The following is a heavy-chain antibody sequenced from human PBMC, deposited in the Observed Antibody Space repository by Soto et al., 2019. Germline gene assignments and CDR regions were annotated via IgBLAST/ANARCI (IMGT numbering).Heavy chain of an antibody. CDR3: ARGPGPYSYYDFWSGYYTGYYYYGMDV. V-gene: IGHV1-8*01. CDR2: MNPNSGNT. J-gene: IGHJ6*02. CDR1: GYTFTSHD. D-gene: IGHD3-3*01. Sequence: ASVKVSCKASGYTFTSHDINWVRQATGQGLEWMGWMNPNSGNTGYAQKFQGRVTMTRNTSISTAYMELSSLRSEDTAVYYCARGPGPYSYYDFWSGYYTGYYYYGMDVWGQGTTVTVSS.